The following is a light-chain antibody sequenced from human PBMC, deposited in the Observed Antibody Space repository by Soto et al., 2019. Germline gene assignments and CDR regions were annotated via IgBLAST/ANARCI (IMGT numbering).Light chain of an antibody. J-gene: IGKJ1*01. V-gene: IGKV3D-20*01. Sequence: EIGLKQSPATLSLSPGERAPLSRRASPSLSRPFLAWYQQRPGLAPRLLIYDASTRDAGIPDRFSGGGSGADFTLTITSLEPEDFAVYYCQHYGYSPWTFGQGTKVEIK. CDR3: QHYGYSPWT. CDR2: DAS. CDR1: PSLSRPF.